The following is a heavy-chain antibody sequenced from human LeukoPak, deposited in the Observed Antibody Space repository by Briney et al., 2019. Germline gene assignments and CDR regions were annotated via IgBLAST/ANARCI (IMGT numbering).Heavy chain of an antibody. V-gene: IGHV3-23*01. D-gene: IGHD2-21*02. CDR2: ISGSGGST. CDR3: ANEDVVTAYSHDAFDI. Sequence: GGSLRLSCAASGFTFSSYAMSWVRQAPGKGLEWVSAISGSGGSTYYADSVKGRFTISRDNSKNTLYLQMNSLRAEDTAVYYCANEDVVTAYSHDAFDIWGQGTMVTVSS. J-gene: IGHJ3*02. CDR1: GFTFSSYA.